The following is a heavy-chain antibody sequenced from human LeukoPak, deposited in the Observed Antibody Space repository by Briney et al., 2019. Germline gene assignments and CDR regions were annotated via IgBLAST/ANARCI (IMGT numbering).Heavy chain of an antibody. CDR2: IYTSGST. CDR3: ARDPHSSGYYYSDY. J-gene: IGHJ4*02. V-gene: IGHV4-4*07. Sequence: SETLSLTCTGSGGSISSYYWSWIRQPAGKGLEWIGRIYTSGSTNYNPSLKSRVTMSVDTSKNQFSLKLSSVTAADTAVYYCARDPHSSGYYYSDYWGQGTLVTVSS. CDR1: GGSISSYY. D-gene: IGHD3-22*01.